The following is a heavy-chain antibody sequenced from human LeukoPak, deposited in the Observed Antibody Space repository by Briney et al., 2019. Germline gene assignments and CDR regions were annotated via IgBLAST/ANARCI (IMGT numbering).Heavy chain of an antibody. CDR3: TRDESSRDDSGGYHY. Sequence: PSETLSLTCAVSGASVTSHHWAWIRQPAGKGLERVGRVHFSGSTNYNPSLRSRVAISLDKSKNELSLTLKSVSAADTAYYCTRDESSRDDSGGYHYWGRGVLVTVSS. V-gene: IGHV4-4*07. CDR1: GASVTSHH. D-gene: IGHD3-22*01. J-gene: IGHJ4*02. CDR2: VHFSGST.